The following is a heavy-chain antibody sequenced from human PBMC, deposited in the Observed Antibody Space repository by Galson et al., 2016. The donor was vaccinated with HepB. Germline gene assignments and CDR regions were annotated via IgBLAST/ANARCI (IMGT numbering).Heavy chain of an antibody. CDR1: GGSISSGGYY. CDR2: IYYRGST. Sequence: TLSLTCTVSGGSISSGGYYWTWIRQHPGKGLEWIGYIYYRGSTYYNPSLESRLSISIDAAKNQFSLRLTSATAADPAVYYCSSFPQEDLQLRGPIHYYWGQGTLVTVSS. J-gene: IGHJ4*02. CDR3: SSFPQEDLQLRGPIHYY. D-gene: IGHD6-6*01. V-gene: IGHV4-31*03.